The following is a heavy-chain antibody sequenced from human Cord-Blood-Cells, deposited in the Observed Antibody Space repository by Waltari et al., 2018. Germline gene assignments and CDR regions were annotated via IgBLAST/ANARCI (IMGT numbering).Heavy chain of an antibody. CDR2: IIPIFGTA. D-gene: IGHD3-3*01. CDR3: VRSTLSTLEWLSYFDY. Sequence: VQLVQSGAEVKKPESSVKVSCKASGGTFSSDALRWVRQAHGQGLEWMGGIIPIFGTANYAQKFQCRVTITADESTSTAYMELSSLRSEDTAVYYCVRSTLSTLEWLSYFDYWGQGTLVTVSS. CDR1: GGTFSSDA. J-gene: IGHJ4*02. V-gene: IGHV1-69*01.